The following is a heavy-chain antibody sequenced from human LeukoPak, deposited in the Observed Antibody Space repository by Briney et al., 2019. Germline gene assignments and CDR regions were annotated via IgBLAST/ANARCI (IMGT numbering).Heavy chain of an antibody. D-gene: IGHD3-10*01. Sequence: PGGSLRLSCAASGFTFSSYEVNWVRQAPGKGLEWVSYISSSGSTIYYADSVKGRFTISRDNAKNSLYLQMNSLRAEDTAVYYCARDLSNYYGSGSYWLGMDVWGQGTTVTVSS. CDR3: ARDLSNYYGSGSYWLGMDV. J-gene: IGHJ6*02. V-gene: IGHV3-48*03. CDR2: ISSSGSTI. CDR1: GFTFSSYE.